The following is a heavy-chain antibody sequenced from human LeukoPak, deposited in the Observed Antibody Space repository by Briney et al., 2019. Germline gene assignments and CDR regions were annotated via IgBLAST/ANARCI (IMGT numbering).Heavy chain of an antibody. CDR1: GGSISSYY. V-gene: IGHV4-59*01. J-gene: IGHJ5*02. D-gene: IGHD6-19*01. CDR2: IYYSGST. CDR3: ARVSRRSSGWYGGGWFDP. Sequence: PSETLSLTCTVPGGSISSYYWSWIRQPPGKGLEWIGYIYYSGSTNYNPSLKSRVTISVDTSKNQFSLKLSSVTAADTAVYYCARVSRRSSGWYGGGWFDPWGQGTLVTVSS.